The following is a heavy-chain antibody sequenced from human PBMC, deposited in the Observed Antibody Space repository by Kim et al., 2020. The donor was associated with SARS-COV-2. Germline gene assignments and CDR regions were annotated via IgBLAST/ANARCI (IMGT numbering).Heavy chain of an antibody. CDR1: GFTFGDYY. CDR3: ARDHHSNSP. CDR2: ISSSGSAI. V-gene: IGHV3-11*01. Sequence: GGSLRLSCAASGFTFGDYYMSWIRQAPGKGLEWVSYISSSGSAIYYTDSVKGRFTISRDNAKNSLYLQMNSLRAEDTAIYYCARDHHSNSPWGQGTLVTVSS. J-gene: IGHJ5*02. D-gene: IGHD6-13*01.